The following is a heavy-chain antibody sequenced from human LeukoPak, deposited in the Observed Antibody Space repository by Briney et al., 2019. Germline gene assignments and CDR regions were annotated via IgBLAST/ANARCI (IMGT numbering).Heavy chain of an antibody. D-gene: IGHD3-3*01. Sequence: PSETLSLTCTVSGGSISNYYWSWIRQPAGKGLEWIGRIYTSGSTNYNPSLKSRVTMSVDTSKNQFSLKLSSVTAADTAVYYCARVNYDFWSGYQYHYFDYWGQGTLVTVSS. CDR2: IYTSGST. CDR3: ARVNYDFWSGYQYHYFDY. J-gene: IGHJ4*02. V-gene: IGHV4-4*07. CDR1: GGSISNYY.